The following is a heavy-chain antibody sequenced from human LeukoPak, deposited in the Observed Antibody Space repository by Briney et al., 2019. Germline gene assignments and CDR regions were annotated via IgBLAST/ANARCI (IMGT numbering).Heavy chain of an antibody. CDR3: ARGYDSGTYYSWFDP. J-gene: IGHJ5*02. CDR1: GDSISSYY. V-gene: IGHV4-59*01. CDR2: IYYSGST. Sequence: PSETLSLTCTVSGDSISSYYWNWIRQPPGKGLEGIGYIYYSGSTNYNPSLKSRVTISVGTSRNQFSLKLSSVTAADTAVYYCARGYDSGTYYSWFDPWGQGTLVTVSS. D-gene: IGHD3-22*01.